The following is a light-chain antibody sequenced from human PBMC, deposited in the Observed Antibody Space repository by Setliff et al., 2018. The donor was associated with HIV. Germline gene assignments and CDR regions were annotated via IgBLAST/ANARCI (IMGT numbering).Light chain of an antibody. J-gene: IGLJ1*01. CDR2: EVT. Sequence: LTQPASVSGSPGQSITISCTGTSSDVGSYNLVSWYQQHPGKAPKLMIYEVTKRPSGVSNRFSGSRSGNTASLTISGLQAEDEADYYCCSYAGSYTFYVFGTGTKVTVL. V-gene: IGLV2-23*02. CDR1: SSDVGSYNL. CDR3: CSYAGSYTFYV.